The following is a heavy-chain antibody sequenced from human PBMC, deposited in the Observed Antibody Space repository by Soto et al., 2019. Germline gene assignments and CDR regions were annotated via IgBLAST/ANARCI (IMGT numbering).Heavy chain of an antibody. V-gene: IGHV4-30-2*01. Sequence: PSETLSLTCAVSGGSISSGGYSWSWIRQPPGKGLEWIGYIYHSGSTYYNPSLKSRVTISVDRSKNQFSLKLSSVTAADTAVYYCARGRYGYFDYWGQGTLVTVSS. D-gene: IGHD4-17*01. CDR3: ARGRYGYFDY. CDR1: GGSISSGGYS. J-gene: IGHJ4*02. CDR2: IYHSGST.